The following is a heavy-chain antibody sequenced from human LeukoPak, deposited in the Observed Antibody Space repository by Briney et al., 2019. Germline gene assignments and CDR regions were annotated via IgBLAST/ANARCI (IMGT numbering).Heavy chain of an antibody. D-gene: IGHD6-13*01. J-gene: IGHJ4*02. CDR3: ARAMYSGTWYPFDY. V-gene: IGHV3-23*01. CDR1: GFTFSSYA. Sequence: PGGSLRLSCAASGFTFSSYAMSWVRQAPGKGLEWVSAISGSGGSTYYADSVKGRFTISRDNSKNTLYLQMNSLRPEDTAVYSCARAMYSGTWYPFDYWGQGTLVPVSS. CDR2: ISGSGGST.